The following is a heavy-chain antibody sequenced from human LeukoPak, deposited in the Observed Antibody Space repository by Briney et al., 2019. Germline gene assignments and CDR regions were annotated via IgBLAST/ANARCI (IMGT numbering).Heavy chain of an antibody. CDR2: ISSSSSTI. Sequence: GGSLRLSCAASGFTFSSYSMNWVRQAPGKGLEWVSYISSSSSTIYYADSVKGRFTISRDNAKNSLYLQMNSLRAEDTAVYYCARDSSCFQPVYWGQGTLVTVSS. CDR3: ARDSSCFQPVY. D-gene: IGHD1-14*01. CDR1: GFTFSSYS. V-gene: IGHV3-48*01. J-gene: IGHJ4*02.